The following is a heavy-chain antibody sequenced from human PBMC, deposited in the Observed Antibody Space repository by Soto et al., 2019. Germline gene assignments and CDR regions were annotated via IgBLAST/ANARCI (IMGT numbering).Heavy chain of an antibody. CDR2: ITPTLGTT. J-gene: IGHJ4*02. V-gene: IGHV1-69*13. Sequence: SVKVSCKASGATFSGSAFSWVRQAPGQGLEWMGGITPTLGTTNYAQHLQGRVTITADESTGTSFMELTSLTSAATAVYYCARAFTTGATIDGFDYWGKGTLGTVAS. D-gene: IGHD1-1*01. CDR3: ARAFTTGATIDGFDY. CDR1: GATFSGSA.